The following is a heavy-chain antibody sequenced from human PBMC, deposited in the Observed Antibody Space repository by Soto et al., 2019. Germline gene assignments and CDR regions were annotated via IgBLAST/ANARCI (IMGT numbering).Heavy chain of an antibody. D-gene: IGHD6-13*01. CDR3: ARSPSSSWYGGGAFDI. CDR1: GGSTSSSNW. Sequence: SETLSLTCTVSGGSTSSSNWWSWVRQPPGKGLEWIGEIYHSGSTNYNPSLQSRVTTSVDKSENQFSLKMRSVTAADTAVYYCARSPSSSWYGGGAFDIWGQGTMVTVS. CDR2: IYHSGST. J-gene: IGHJ3*02. V-gene: IGHV4-4*02.